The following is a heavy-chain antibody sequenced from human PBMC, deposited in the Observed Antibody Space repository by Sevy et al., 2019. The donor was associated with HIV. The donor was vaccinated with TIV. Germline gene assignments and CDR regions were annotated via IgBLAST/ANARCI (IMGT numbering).Heavy chain of an antibody. CDR2: ISYDGSNK. CDR3: AREVGEYYDYVWGSYRSSHYFDY. Sequence: GGSLRLSCAASGFTFSSYAMHWVRQAPGKGLEWVAVISYDGSNKYYADSVKGRFTISRDNSKNTLYLQMNSLRAEDTAVYYCAREVGEYYDYVWGSYRSSHYFDYWGQGTPVTVSS. D-gene: IGHD3-16*02. CDR1: GFTFSSYA. V-gene: IGHV3-30-3*01. J-gene: IGHJ4*02.